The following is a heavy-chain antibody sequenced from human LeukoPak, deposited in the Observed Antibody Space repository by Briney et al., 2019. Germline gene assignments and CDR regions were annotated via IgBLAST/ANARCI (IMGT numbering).Heavy chain of an antibody. Sequence: PGGSLRLSCAASGFTFSSYAMSWVRQAPGKGLEWVSAISGSGGSTYYADSVKGRFTISRDNSKNTLYLQMNSLRAEDTAVYYCARGSYVEGVLRFLEWLLFDYWGQGTLVTVSS. J-gene: IGHJ4*02. CDR1: GFTFSSYA. D-gene: IGHD3-3*01. CDR2: ISGSGGST. CDR3: ARGSYVEGVLRFLEWLLFDY. V-gene: IGHV3-23*01.